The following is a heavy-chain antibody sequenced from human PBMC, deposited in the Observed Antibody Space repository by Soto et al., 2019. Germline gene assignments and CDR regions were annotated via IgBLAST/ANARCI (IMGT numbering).Heavy chain of an antibody. V-gene: IGHV3-30-3*01. CDR3: ARVLLKYFDRSGYYYGHFDY. Sequence: GSLRLSCGASGFTFSDYAMHWVRQAPGKGLEWVTAISNDGSKKYYADSVKGRFTISRDNSKNTLYLQMNSLRAEDTAVYYCARVLLKYFDRSGYYYGHFDYWGQGTLVTVSS. CDR1: GFTFSDYA. CDR2: ISNDGSKK. D-gene: IGHD3-22*01. J-gene: IGHJ4*02.